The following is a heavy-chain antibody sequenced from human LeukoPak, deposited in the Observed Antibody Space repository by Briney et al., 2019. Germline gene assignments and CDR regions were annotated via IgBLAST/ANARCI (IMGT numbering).Heavy chain of an antibody. D-gene: IGHD2-15*01. CDR3: ARGSCSGGSCYRGYYYYMDV. CDR1: GGSFSGYY. CDR2: INHSGST. Sequence: KPSETLSLTCAVYGGSFSGYYWSWIRQPPGKGLEWIGEINHSGSTNYNPSLKSRVTISVDTSKNKFSLKLSSVTAADTAVYYCARGSCSGGSCYRGYYYYMDVWGKGTTVTVSS. V-gene: IGHV4-34*01. J-gene: IGHJ6*03.